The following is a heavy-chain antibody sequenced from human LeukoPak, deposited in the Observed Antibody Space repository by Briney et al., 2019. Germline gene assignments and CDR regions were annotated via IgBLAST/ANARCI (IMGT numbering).Heavy chain of an antibody. CDR2: INPRGGST. CDR1: GYIFTTYF. D-gene: IGHD1-26*01. Sequence: ASVKVSCKASGYIFTTYFMHWLRQAPGQGPEWMGIINPRGGSTDYAQKLQGRVTMTTDTSTSTAYMELRSLRSDDTAVYYCARVRRTEWELLDYWGQGTLVTVSS. J-gene: IGHJ4*02. V-gene: IGHV1-46*01. CDR3: ARVRRTEWELLDY.